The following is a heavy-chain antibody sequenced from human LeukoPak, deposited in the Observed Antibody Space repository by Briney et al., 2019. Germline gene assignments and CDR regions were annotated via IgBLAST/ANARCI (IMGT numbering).Heavy chain of an antibody. CDR3: TRFPPYSGSYREIGDGFDI. V-gene: IGHV3-21*04. Sequence: GGSLRLSCAASGFTFSSYSMNWVRQAPGKGLEWVSSISSSSSYIYYADSLKGRFTISRDNAKKSVYLQMNSLKTEDTAVYHCTRFPPYSGSYREIGDGFDIWGQGTMVTVSS. CDR1: GFTFSSYS. CDR2: ISSSSSYI. D-gene: IGHD1-26*01. J-gene: IGHJ3*02.